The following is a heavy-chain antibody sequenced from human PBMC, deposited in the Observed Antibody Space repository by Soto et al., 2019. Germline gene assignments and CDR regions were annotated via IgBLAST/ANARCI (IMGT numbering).Heavy chain of an antibody. CDR3: VRPDSTGYYTH. V-gene: IGHV5-51*01. D-gene: IGHD3-3*01. Sequence: PGESLKISCKGSGYSFTNYWIGWVRQVPGKGLEWMGIVNPADSDTRYSPSFQGQVTVSVDKSISTAYLQRGSLKVSDTAMYYCVRPDSTGYYTHWGQETPVTVSS. CDR1: GYSFTNYW. CDR2: VNPADSDT. J-gene: IGHJ4*02.